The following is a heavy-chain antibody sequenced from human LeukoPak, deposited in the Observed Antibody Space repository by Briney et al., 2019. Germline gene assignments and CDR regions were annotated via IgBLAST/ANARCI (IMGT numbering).Heavy chain of an antibody. CDR2: LNPGSGIT. D-gene: IGHD3-10*01. J-gene: IGHJ4*02. CDR1: GYTFTSYD. CDR3: AREPRRFGD. Sequence: ASVKVSCKTSGYTFTSYDVNWVRQAPGQGLEWMGYLNPGSGITVFAQKFQGRIAMTWDTSVTTAYMELSSLRSDDTAVYYCAREPRRFGDWGQGTLITVSS. V-gene: IGHV1-8*01.